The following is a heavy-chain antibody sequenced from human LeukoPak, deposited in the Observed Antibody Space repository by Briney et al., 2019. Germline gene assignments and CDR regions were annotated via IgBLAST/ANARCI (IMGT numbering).Heavy chain of an antibody. J-gene: IGHJ4*02. V-gene: IGHV3-13*01. CDR2: LGIAGDT. D-gene: IGHD1-26*01. CDR3: ARQKQSHGNFDY. Sequence: GGSLRLSCAASGFTVSSYAMHWVRQPMGKGLEWVSALGIAGDTFYPGSVKGRFTISRENAKNSLYLQMNSLRAEDTAMYYCARQKQSHGNFDYWGQGTLVTVSS. CDR1: GFTVSSYA.